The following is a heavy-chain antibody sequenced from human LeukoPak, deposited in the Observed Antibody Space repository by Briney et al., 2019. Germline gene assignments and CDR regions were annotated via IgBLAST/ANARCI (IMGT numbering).Heavy chain of an antibody. D-gene: IGHD3-10*01. V-gene: IGHV1-69*01. CDR3: ARDLSMVRGVIIWGYFDY. Sequence: SVTVSFKSSEGTFSCYAISWVRQAPGQGLEWMGGIISIFGTANYAQKFQGRVTITVDESTSTAYMELSSLRSEDTAVYYCARDLSMVRGVIIWGYFDYWGQGTLVTVSS. CDR2: IISIFGTA. CDR1: EGTFSCYA. J-gene: IGHJ4*02.